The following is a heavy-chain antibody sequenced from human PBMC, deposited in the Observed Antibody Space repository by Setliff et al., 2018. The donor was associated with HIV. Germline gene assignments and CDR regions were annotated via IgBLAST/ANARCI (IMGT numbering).Heavy chain of an antibody. CDR2: INTNTGNP. CDR1: GYTFTSYA. Sequence: ASVKVSCKASGYTFTSYAMNWVRQAPGQGLEWMGWINTNTGNPTYAQGFTGRFVFSLDTSVSTAYLQISSLKAEDTAVYYCARDKRLFPLNSAFNIWGQGTMVTVSS. D-gene: IGHD3-10*02. CDR3: ARDKRLFPLNSAFNI. V-gene: IGHV7-4-1*02. J-gene: IGHJ3*02.